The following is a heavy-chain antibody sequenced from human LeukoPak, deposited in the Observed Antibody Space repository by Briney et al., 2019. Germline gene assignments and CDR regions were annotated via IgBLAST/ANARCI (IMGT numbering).Heavy chain of an antibody. Sequence: GGSLRLSCAASGFTFSSYGMHWVRQAPGKGLEWVAFIRYDGSNKYYADSVKGRFTISRDNSKNTLYLQMNSLRAEDAAVYYCAKDGPNYYGSGSYYTPYFDYWGQGTLVTVSS. V-gene: IGHV3-30*02. D-gene: IGHD3-10*01. CDR2: IRYDGSNK. CDR1: GFTFSSYG. CDR3: AKDGPNYYGSGSYYTPYFDY. J-gene: IGHJ4*02.